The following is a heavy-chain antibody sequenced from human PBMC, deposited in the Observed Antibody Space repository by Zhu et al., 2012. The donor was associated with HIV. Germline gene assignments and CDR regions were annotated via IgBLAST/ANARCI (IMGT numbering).Heavy chain of an antibody. J-gene: IGHJ3*02. V-gene: IGHV4-34*01. D-gene: IGHD3-22*01. CDR3: ASLDYYDSGGYYYAAFDI. Sequence: QVHLQQWGAGLLKPSETLSLTCAVYGGSFSGYYWNWIRQPPGKGLEWIGEINHSGSTNYNPSLKSRVTISVDTSKNQFSLKLGSVTAADTAVYYCASLDYYDSGGYYYAAFDIWGQGTMVTVSS. CDR2: INHSGST. CDR1: GGSFSGYY.